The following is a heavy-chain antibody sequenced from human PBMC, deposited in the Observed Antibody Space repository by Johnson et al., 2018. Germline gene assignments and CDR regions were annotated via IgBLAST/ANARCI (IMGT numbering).Heavy chain of an antibody. D-gene: IGHD5-24*01. CDR2: ISWNSGSI. J-gene: IGHJ1*01. V-gene: IGHV3-9*01. Sequence: EVELVESGGGLVQAGGSLGLSCAASGFTFSSYAMSWVRQAPGKGLEWVSGISWNSGSIGYADSVKGRFTISRDNAKNSLYLQMNSLRAEDTALYFCAREGTEMATDFQHWGQGTLVTVSS. CDR3: AREGTEMATDFQH. CDR1: GFTFSSYA.